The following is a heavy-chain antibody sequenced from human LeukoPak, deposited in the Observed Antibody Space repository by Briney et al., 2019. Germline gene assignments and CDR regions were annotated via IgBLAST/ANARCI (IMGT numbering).Heavy chain of an antibody. CDR2: INHSGST. Sequence: PSETLSLTCAVYGGSFSGYYWSWIRQPPGKGLEWIGEINHSGSTNYNPSLKSRVTISVDTSKNQFSLKLSSVTAADTAVYYCARWPGDSSGYSYWGQGTLVTVSS. D-gene: IGHD3-22*01. V-gene: IGHV4-34*01. J-gene: IGHJ4*02. CDR1: GGSFSGYY. CDR3: ARWPGDSSGYSY.